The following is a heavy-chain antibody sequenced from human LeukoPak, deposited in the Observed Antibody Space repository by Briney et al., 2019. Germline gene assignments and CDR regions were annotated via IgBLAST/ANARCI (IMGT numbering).Heavy chain of an antibody. V-gene: IGHV3-9*01. CDR1: GFKFEDYA. J-gene: IGHJ5*02. CDR2: ISWHSNTI. CDR3: AKEFDP. Sequence: GRSLRLSCAASGFKFEDYAMHWLRQAPGKGPEWVAGISWHSNTIDYADSVKGRFTISRDNAKNSLYLQMNSLRVEDTALYYCAKEFDPWGQGTLVTVSS.